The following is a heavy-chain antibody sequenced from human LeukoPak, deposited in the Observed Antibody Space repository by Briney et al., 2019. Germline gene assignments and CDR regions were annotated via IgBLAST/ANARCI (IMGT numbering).Heavy chain of an antibody. CDR2: IRGKANSYAT. CDR3: TRPADY. Sequence: GGSLRLSCAASGFTFSGPAMHWVRQASGKGLEWVGRIRGKANSYATAYAASVKGRFTISRDDSKNTAYLQVNSLKTEDTAVYYCTRPADYWGQGTLVTVSS. J-gene: IGHJ4*02. CDR1: GFTFSGPA. V-gene: IGHV3-73*01.